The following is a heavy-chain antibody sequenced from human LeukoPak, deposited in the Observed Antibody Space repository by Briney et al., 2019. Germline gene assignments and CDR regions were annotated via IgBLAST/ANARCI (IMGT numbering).Heavy chain of an antibody. J-gene: IGHJ4*02. V-gene: IGHV3-33*06. CDR2: IWYDGSNK. Sequence: GGSLRLSCAASGFTFSSYGMHWVHQAPGKGLEWVAVIWYDGSNKYYADSVKGRFTISRDNSKNTLYLQMNSLRAEDTAVYYCAKAPLQLWLTIDYWGQGTLVTVSS. D-gene: IGHD5-18*01. CDR3: AKAPLQLWLTIDY. CDR1: GFTFSSYG.